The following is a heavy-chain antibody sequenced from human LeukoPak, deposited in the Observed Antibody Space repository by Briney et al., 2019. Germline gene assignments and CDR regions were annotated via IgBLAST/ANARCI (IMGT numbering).Heavy chain of an antibody. V-gene: IGHV1-8*03. Sequence: ASVKVSCKASGYTFTSYDINWVRQATGQGLAWMGCMNPNSDNTDYAQKFQGRVTFTRNTSISTAYMELSSLRSEDTGVYYWARGNRRNRVTETTGYYFYTGAWGKGTTFTVSS. CDR3: ARGNRRNRVTETTGYYFYTGA. J-gene: IGHJ6*03. CDR2: MNPNSDNT. D-gene: IGHD1-7*01. CDR1: GYTFTSYD.